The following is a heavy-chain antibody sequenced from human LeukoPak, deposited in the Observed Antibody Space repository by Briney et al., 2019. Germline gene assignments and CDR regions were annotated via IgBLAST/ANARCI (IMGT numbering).Heavy chain of an antibody. J-gene: IGHJ4*02. V-gene: IGHV3-30*04. CDR2: ISYDGSNK. Sequence: PGGSLRLSCAASGFAFSSYAMHWVRQAPGKGLEWVAVISYDGSNKYYADSVKGRFTISRDNSKNTLYLQMNSLRAEDTAVYYCAKHSSPDYWGQGTLVTVSS. CDR3: AKHSSPDY. CDR1: GFAFSSYA. D-gene: IGHD6-13*01.